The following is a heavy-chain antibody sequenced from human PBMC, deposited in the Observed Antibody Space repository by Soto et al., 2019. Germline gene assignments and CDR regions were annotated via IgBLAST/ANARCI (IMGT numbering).Heavy chain of an antibody. V-gene: IGHV1-69*02. CDR2: IIPILGIA. Sequence: QVQLVQSGAEVKKPGSSVKVSCKASGGTFSSYTISWVRQAPGQGLEWMGRIIPILGIANYAQKFQGRVTITADKSTSTPYMALRSLRSEDTAVYYCASGWELRPLDYWGQGTLVTVSS. D-gene: IGHD1-26*01. CDR3: ASGWELRPLDY. CDR1: GGTFSSYT. J-gene: IGHJ4*02.